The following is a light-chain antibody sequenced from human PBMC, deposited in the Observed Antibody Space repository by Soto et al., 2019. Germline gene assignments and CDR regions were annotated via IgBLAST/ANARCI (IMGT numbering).Light chain of an antibody. CDR1: RGISNY. Sequence: DVQMTQSPTSLSASVGDSITITCRASRGISNYLAWYQQKPGKAPKLLIYAASTLQSGVPSRFSGSGSGTDFNITISSLQPEDVATYYCQKYNSAPTFGQGTRLDIK. J-gene: IGKJ5*01. CDR3: QKYNSAPT. CDR2: AAS. V-gene: IGKV1-27*01.